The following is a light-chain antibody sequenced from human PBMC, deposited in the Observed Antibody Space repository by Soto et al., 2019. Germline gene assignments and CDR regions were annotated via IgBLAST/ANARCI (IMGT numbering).Light chain of an antibody. CDR3: QQLDTFLLT. J-gene: IGKJ4*01. Sequence: IHFTQSPSPPSAYVGDRVTIPSRASQDISIYLGWYQQKKGKAPKILIYAASTLQSGVPSRFRGSGSGTDFTLTISRLQPEDFATYYCQQLDTFLLTFGGGTKVDIK. CDR2: AAS. V-gene: IGKV1-9*01. CDR1: QDISIY.